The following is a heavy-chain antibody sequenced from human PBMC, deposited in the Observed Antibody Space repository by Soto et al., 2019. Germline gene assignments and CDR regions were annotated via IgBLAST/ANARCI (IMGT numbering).Heavy chain of an antibody. CDR3: ARASSSSFRFDP. V-gene: IGHV1-8*01. Sequence: ASVKVSCKASGYTFTSDDINWVRQATGQGLEWMGWMNPNSGNTGYAQKFQGRVTMTRNTSISTAYMELSSLRSEDTAVYYCARASSSSFRFDPWGQGTLVTVSS. D-gene: IGHD6-6*01. J-gene: IGHJ5*02. CDR2: MNPNSGNT. CDR1: GYTFTSDD.